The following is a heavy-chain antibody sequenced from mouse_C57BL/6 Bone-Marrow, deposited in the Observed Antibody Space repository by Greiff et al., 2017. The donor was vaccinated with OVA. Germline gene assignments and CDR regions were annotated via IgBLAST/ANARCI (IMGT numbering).Heavy chain of an antibody. CDR3: ASKRLPTVVAPCCAMDY. J-gene: IGHJ4*01. V-gene: IGHV1-50*01. Sequence: QVQLQQPGAELVKPGASVKLSCKASGYTFTSYWMQWVKQRPGQGLEWIGEIDPSDSYTNYNQKFKGKATLTVDTSSSTAYMQLSSLTSEDSAVYYSASKRLPTVVAPCCAMDYWGQGTSVCASS. CDR1: GYTFTSYW. D-gene: IGHD1-1*01. CDR2: IDPSDSYT.